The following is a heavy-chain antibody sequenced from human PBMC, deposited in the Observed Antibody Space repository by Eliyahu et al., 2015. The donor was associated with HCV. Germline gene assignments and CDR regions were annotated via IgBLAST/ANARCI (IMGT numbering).Heavy chain of an antibody. J-gene: IGHJ6*04. Sequence: GMHWVRQAPGKGLEWVAVISYDGSNKYYADSVKGRFTISRDNSKNTLYLQMNSLRAEDTAVYYCAKGPLFGVVIIPFYYYYGMDVWGKGTTVTVSS. CDR3: AKGPLFGVVIIPFYYYYGMDV. D-gene: IGHD3-3*01. CDR1: G. CDR2: ISYDGSNK. V-gene: IGHV3-30*18.